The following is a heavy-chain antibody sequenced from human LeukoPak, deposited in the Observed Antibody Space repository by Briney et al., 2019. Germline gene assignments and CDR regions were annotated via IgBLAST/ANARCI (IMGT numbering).Heavy chain of an antibody. J-gene: IGHJ4*02. D-gene: IGHD6-13*01. CDR2: IYYSGST. CDR3: AREGGQQQLGFYFDY. V-gene: IGHV4-59*12. Sequence: SETLSLTCTVSGGSISSYYWSWIRQPPGKGLEWIGYIYYSGSTYYNPSLKSRVTISVDTSKNQFSLKLSSVTAADTAVYYCAREGGQQQLGFYFDYWGQGTLVTVSS. CDR1: GGSISSYY.